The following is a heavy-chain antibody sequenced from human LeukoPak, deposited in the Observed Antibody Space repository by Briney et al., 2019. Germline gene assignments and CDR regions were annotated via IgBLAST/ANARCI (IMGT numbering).Heavy chain of an antibody. V-gene: IGHV4-59*01. J-gene: IGHJ4*02. CDR1: GGSLSSYY. CDR2: IYYSGST. CDR3: ARVEAAATFDY. Sequence: SETLSLTCTVSGGSLSSYYWSWIRQPPGKGLEWIGYIYYSGSTNYNPSLKSRVTISVDTSKNQFSLKLSSVTAADTAVYYCARVEAAATFDYWGQGTLVTVSS. D-gene: IGHD6-13*01.